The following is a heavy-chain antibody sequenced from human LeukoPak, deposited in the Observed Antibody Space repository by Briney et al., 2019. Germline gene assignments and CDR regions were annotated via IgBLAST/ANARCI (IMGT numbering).Heavy chain of an antibody. V-gene: IGHV1-69*13. CDR3: ARVRFDAFDI. J-gene: IGHJ3*02. D-gene: IGHD3-3*01. CDR2: IIPIFGTA. Sequence: SVKVSCKASGGTFSSYAISWVRQVPGQGLEWMGGIIPIFGTANYAQKFQGRVTITADESTSTAYMELSSLRSEDTAVYYCARVRFDAFDIWGQGTMVTVSS. CDR1: GGTFSSYA.